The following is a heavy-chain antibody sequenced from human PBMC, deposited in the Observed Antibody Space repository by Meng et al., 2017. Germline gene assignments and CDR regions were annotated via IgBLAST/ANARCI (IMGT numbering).Heavy chain of an antibody. CDR3: AREAGSLEAFDI. Sequence: GSLRLSCTVSGGSISSSSYYWGWIRQPPGKGLEWVVSIYYSGSTYYNPSLKSRVTISVDTSKNQFSLKLSSVTAADTAVYYCAREAGSLEAFDIWGQGTMVTVSS. V-gene: IGHV4-39*07. J-gene: IGHJ3*02. D-gene: IGHD1-26*01. CDR2: IYYSGST. CDR1: GGSISSSSYY.